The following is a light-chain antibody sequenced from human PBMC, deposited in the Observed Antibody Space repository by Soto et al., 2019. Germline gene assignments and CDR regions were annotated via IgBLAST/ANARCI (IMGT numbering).Light chain of an antibody. CDR2: EVS. CDR3: TSYAGSDIWV. V-gene: IGLV2-8*01. J-gene: IGLJ3*02. Sequence: QSVLTQPPSASGSPGQSVTISCTGTSSDVGGYNYVSWYQQYPGKAPKLMIYEVSKRPSGVPDRFSGSKSGKTASLTVSGLQAEDVADYYCTSYAGSDIWVFGGGTKLTVL. CDR1: SSDVGGYNY.